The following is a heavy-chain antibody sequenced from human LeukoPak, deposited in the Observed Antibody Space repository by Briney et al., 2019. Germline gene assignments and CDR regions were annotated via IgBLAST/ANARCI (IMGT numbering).Heavy chain of an antibody. V-gene: IGHV4-31*03. CDR3: ARTAGWSFGFDY. J-gene: IGHJ4*02. Sequence: SQTLSLTCTVSGGSISSGGYYWTWIRQYPGKGLEWIGYIYNSGTTYYNPSLQSRVTISGDTSKNQFSLKLSSVTAADTAVYYCARTAGWSFGFDYWGQGTPVTVSS. D-gene: IGHD1-26*01. CDR1: GGSISSGGYY. CDR2: IYNSGTT.